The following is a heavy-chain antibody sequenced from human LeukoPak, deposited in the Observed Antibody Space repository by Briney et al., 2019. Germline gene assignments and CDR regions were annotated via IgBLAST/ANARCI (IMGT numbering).Heavy chain of an antibody. Sequence: GGSLRLSCVASGFTFNTHGMHWVRQAPGKGLEWVAFIQFDGSKIDYADSVKGRFTISRDNSKNTLYLRMNSLRAEDTAVYYCAKDLTAMDDYWGQGTLVTVSS. CDR2: IQFDGSKI. CDR3: AKDLTAMDDY. V-gene: IGHV3-30*02. J-gene: IGHJ4*02. CDR1: GFTFNTHG. D-gene: IGHD5-18*01.